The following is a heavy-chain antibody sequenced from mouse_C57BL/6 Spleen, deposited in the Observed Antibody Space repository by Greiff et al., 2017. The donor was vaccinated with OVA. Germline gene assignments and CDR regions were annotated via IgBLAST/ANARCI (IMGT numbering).Heavy chain of an antibody. Sequence: EVHLVESGGGLVKPGGSLKLSCAASGFTFSDYGMHWVRQAPEKGLEWVAYISSGSSTIYYADTVKGRFTISRDTAKNTLFLQMTRLRSEDTAMYYCARRLGGWLLEAKDCWGQGTSVTVSS. CDR3: ARRLGGWLLEAKDC. D-gene: IGHD2-3*01. J-gene: IGHJ4*01. CDR1: GFTFSDYG. V-gene: IGHV5-17*01. CDR2: ISSGSSTI.